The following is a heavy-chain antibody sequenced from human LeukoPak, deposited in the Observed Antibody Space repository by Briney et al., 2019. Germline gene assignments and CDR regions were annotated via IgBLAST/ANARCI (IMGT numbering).Heavy chain of an antibody. CDR1: GYRFTSYW. CDR2: IYPGDSDT. D-gene: IGHD4-23*01. Sequence: GESLKISCKGSGYRFTSYWIGWVRQMPGKGLEWMGIIYPGDSDTRYSPSFQGQVTISADKSISAAYLQWSSLKASDPAMYYCARHTNDYGGYGDYWGQGTLVTVSS. J-gene: IGHJ4*02. CDR3: ARHTNDYGGYGDY. V-gene: IGHV5-51*01.